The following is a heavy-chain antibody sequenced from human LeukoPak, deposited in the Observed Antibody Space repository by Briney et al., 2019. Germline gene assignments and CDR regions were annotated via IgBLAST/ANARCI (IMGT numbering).Heavy chain of an antibody. D-gene: IGHD1-26*01. J-gene: IGHJ4*02. V-gene: IGHV1-18*01. CDR1: GYTFTSYG. Sequence: ASVKLSCKASGYTFTSYGIGWVRQAPGQGLEWVGWISAYNGNTNCAQKLQGRVTITTDTSTSTAYMDLRSLRSDDTAVYYCAREKYSGSYLIDYWGQGTLVTVSS. CDR3: AREKYSGSYLIDY. CDR2: ISAYNGNT.